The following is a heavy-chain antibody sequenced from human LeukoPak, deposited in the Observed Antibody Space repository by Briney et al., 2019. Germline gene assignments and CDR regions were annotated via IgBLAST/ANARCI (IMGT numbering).Heavy chain of an antibody. CDR2: ISGNGYNT. CDR1: GFNLGNYA. D-gene: IGHD3-10*01. V-gene: IGHV3-23*01. Sequence: AGSLRLSCAASGFNLGNYAMSRFRQAPGKGLEWVSAISGNGYNTYYADSVKGRFTISSESSGNTLSLQIHNLRAEDTAVYYCAKGVRLWFAFYFDYWGQGTLVTVSS. J-gene: IGHJ4*02. CDR3: AKGVRLWFAFYFDY.